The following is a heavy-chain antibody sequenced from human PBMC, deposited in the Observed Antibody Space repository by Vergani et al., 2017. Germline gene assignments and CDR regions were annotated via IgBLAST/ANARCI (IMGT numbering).Heavy chain of an antibody. Sequence: QVQLVQSGAEVKKPGASVKVSCKASGYTFTSYGISWVRQAPGQGLEWMGWISAYNGNTNYAQKLQGRFTMTTDTSTSTAYMELRSLRSDDTAVYYCARDYYYDSSGYYDDYWGQGTLVTVSS. CDR2: ISAYNGNT. CDR3: ARDYYYDSSGYYDDY. J-gene: IGHJ4*02. D-gene: IGHD3-22*01. CDR1: GYTFTSYG. V-gene: IGHV1-18*04.